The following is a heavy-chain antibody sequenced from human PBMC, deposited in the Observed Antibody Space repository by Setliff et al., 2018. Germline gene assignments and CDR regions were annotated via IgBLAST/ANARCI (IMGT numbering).Heavy chain of an antibody. CDR2: VYYSGYT. CDR1: GGSVSNTSHY. J-gene: IGHJ3*02. Sequence: SETLSLTCNVSGGSVSNTSHYWGWIRQPPGKGMEWIGSVYYSGYTYYNPSLQSRVTISVDMSKNQFSMKLTSVTAADTAVYYCARGRMRGSCSGPSCTYDPFDIWGQGTPVTVSS. V-gene: IGHV4-39*07. CDR3: ARGRMRGSCSGPSCTYDPFDI. D-gene: IGHD2-2*01.